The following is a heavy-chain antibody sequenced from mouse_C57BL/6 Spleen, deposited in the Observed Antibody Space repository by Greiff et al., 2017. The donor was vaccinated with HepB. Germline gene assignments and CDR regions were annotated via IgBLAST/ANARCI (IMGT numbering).Heavy chain of an antibody. CDR1: GYTFTDYE. CDR3: TRQGDGRTDY. D-gene: IGHD1-1*01. Sequence: VQLQQSGAELVRPGASVTLSCKASGYTFTDYEMHWVKQTPVHGLEWIGAIDPETGGTAYNQKFKGKAILTADKSSSTAYMELRSLTSEDSSVYYCTRQGDGRTDYWGQGTTLTVSS. CDR2: IDPETGGT. J-gene: IGHJ2*01. V-gene: IGHV1-15*01.